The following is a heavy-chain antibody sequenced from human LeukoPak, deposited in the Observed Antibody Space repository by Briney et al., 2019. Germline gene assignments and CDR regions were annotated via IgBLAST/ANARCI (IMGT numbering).Heavy chain of an antibody. CDR1: GFTFSSYG. J-gene: IGHJ4*02. CDR2: VSYDGSNK. D-gene: IGHD6-13*01. Sequence: GGSLRLSCAASGFTFSSYGMHWVRQAPGKGLEWVAVVSYDGSNKYYADSVKGRFTISRDNSKNTLYLQMNSLRAEDTAVYYCAKAPYSSSWYVDYWGQGTLVTVPS. V-gene: IGHV3-30*18. CDR3: AKAPYSSSWYVDY.